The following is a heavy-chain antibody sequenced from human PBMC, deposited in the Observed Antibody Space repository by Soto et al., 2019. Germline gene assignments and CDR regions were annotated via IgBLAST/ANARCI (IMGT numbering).Heavy chain of an antibody. D-gene: IGHD2-2*01. Sequence: QVQLVQSGAEVKKPGASVKVSCKASGYTFTSYGISWVRQAPGQGLEWMGWISAYNGNTNYAQKLQGRGTITTATATSTAYMELRSLRSDDTAVYYCASGYCSRTSCSLYCMDFWGQGTTVTVSS. CDR2: ISAYNGNT. CDR1: GYTFTSYG. V-gene: IGHV1-18*01. CDR3: ASGYCSRTSCSLYCMDF. J-gene: IGHJ6*02.